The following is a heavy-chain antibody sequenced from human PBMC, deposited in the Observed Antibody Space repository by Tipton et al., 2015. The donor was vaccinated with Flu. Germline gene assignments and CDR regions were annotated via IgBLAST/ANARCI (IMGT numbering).Heavy chain of an antibody. D-gene: IGHD3-22*01. CDR1: GYSFTTYW. CDR3: VRSHFYDSSGQFDY. Sequence: VQLVQSGAEMKKPGESLKISCKGSGYSFTTYWIAWVRQMPGKGLEWMGIISPDDSDTRYSPSFQGQVTISADKSITTAYLQWSSLKASDTAMYYCVRSHFYDSSGQFDYRGQGTLGTVSS. V-gene: IGHV5-51*03. J-gene: IGHJ4*02. CDR2: ISPDDSDT.